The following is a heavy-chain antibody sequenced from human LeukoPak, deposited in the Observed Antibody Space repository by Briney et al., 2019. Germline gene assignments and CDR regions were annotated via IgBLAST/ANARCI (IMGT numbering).Heavy chain of an antibody. Sequence: PGGSLRLSCAASGFTFSSYSMNWVRQAPGKGLEWVSSISSSSSYIYYADPVKGRFTISRDNAKNSLYLQMNSLRAEDTAVYYCARVGYSSGCIDYWGQGTLVTVSS. J-gene: IGHJ4*02. CDR3: ARVGYSSGCIDY. V-gene: IGHV3-21*01. D-gene: IGHD6-19*01. CDR1: GFTFSSYS. CDR2: ISSSSSYI.